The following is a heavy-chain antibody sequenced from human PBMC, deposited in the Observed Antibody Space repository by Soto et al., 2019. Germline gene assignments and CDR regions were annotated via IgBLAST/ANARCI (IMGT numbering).Heavy chain of an antibody. CDR3: ARDDHFGSSGWYVGDVAFDI. CDR2: IWYDGSNK. V-gene: IGHV3-33*01. CDR1: GFTFNSYG. Sequence: QVQLVESGGGVVQPGRSLRLSCAASGFTFNSYGMHWVRQAPGKGLEWVAVIWYDGSNKYYADSVKGRFTISRDNSKNTLYLQMNSLRAEDTAVYYCARDDHFGSSGWYVGDVAFDIWGQGTMVTVSS. J-gene: IGHJ3*02. D-gene: IGHD6-19*01.